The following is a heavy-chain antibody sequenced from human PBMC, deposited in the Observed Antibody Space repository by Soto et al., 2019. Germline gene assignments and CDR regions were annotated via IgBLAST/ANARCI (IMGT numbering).Heavy chain of an antibody. CDR2: ISYDGSNK. J-gene: IGHJ5*02. CDR3: ARANCSGGSCYWGYNWFDP. Sequence: QVQLVESGGGVVQPGRSLRLSCAASGFTFSSYAMHWVRQAPGKGLEWVAVISYDGSNKYYADSVKGRFTISRDNSKNTLYLQMNSLRAEDTAVYYCARANCSGGSCYWGYNWFDPSGQGTLVTVSS. V-gene: IGHV3-30-3*01. D-gene: IGHD2-15*01. CDR1: GFTFSSYA.